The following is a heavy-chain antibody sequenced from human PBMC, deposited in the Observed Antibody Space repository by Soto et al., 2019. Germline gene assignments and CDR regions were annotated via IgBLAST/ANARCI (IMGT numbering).Heavy chain of an antibody. CDR3: ARAYSSSIGYYYIPY. CDR1: GYTFTSYY. J-gene: IGHJ4*02. V-gene: IGHV1-46*01. Sequence: ASVKVSCKASGYTFTSYYLHWVRQAPGQGLEWMGVINPSGGLTSNSQKFQGRLTMTSDTSTSTVYMELSSLRSEDTAVYFCARAYSSSIGYYYIPYWGQGTLVTVSS. CDR2: INPSGGLT. D-gene: IGHD3-22*01.